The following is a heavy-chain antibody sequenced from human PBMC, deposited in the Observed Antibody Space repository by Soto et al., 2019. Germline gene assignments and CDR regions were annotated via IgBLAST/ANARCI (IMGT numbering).Heavy chain of an antibody. CDR2: IRPHNGDT. CDR1: AYSSTIYG. V-gene: IGHV1-18*01. CDR3: ATAIGSSGWFDY. Sequence: QVQLVQSGLEVKNPGASVKVSYKASAYSSTIYGITWVRQAPGQGLEWMGWIRPHNGDTKYAQRFQGRVTMTTDPSPTTVFMGLRTLRSADPSVYSCATAIGSSGWFDYWGPGTLVTVPS. J-gene: IGHJ4*02. D-gene: IGHD6-19*01.